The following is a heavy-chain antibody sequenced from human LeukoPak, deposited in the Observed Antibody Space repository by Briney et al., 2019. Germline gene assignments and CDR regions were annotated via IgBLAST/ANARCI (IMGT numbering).Heavy chain of an antibody. D-gene: IGHD3-10*01. J-gene: IGHJ3*02. CDR3: ARGGLVRGSIDSLIAFDI. Sequence: SETLSLTCTVSGGSISSYYWSWIRQPPGKGLEWIGYIYYSGSTNYNPSLKSRATISVDTSKNQFSLQLTSVTPEDTAVYYCARGGLVRGSIDSLIAFDIWGQGIMVTVSS. V-gene: IGHV4-59*12. CDR2: IYYSGST. CDR1: GGSISSYY.